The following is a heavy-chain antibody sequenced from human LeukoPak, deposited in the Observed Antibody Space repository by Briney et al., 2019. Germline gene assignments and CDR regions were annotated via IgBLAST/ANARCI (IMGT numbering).Heavy chain of an antibody. D-gene: IGHD4-17*01. J-gene: IGHJ4*02. V-gene: IGHV3-33*01. CDR3: ARKAYGDYAQNDY. CDR1: GFTFSSYG. Sequence: GGSLRLSCAASGFTFSSYGMHWVRQAPGKGLEWVAVIWYDGSNKYYADFVKGRFTISRDNSKNTLYLQMNSLRAEDTAVYYCARKAYGDYAQNDYWGQGTLVTVSS. CDR2: IWYDGSNK.